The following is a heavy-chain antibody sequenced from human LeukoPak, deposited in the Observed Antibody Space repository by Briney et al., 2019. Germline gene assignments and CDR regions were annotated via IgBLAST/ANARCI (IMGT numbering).Heavy chain of an antibody. CDR3: ARAPLWSMVRGVIIPFDY. D-gene: IGHD3-10*01. V-gene: IGHV1-46*01. Sequence: GASVKVSCKASGYTFTSYYMHWVRQAPGQGLEWMGIINPGGGSTSYAQKFQGRVTMTRDTSTSTVYMELSSLRSEDTAVYYCARAPLWSMVRGVIIPFDYWGQGTLVTVSS. CDR1: GYTFTSYY. J-gene: IGHJ4*02. CDR2: INPGGGST.